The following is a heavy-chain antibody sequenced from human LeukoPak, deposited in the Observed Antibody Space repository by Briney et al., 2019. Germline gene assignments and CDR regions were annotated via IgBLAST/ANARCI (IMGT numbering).Heavy chain of an antibody. J-gene: IGHJ4*02. V-gene: IGHV3-23*01. Sequence: GESLRLSCAASGFTFSSYAMTWVRQAPGEGLEWVAVISGSDSATYYADSVKGRFTISRDNSKNTLYLQMDSLRADDTAIYYCAKSGRVTAIFSVLGDWGQGTLVTVSS. CDR2: ISGSDSAT. CDR3: AKSGRVTAIFSVLGD. D-gene: IGHD2-21*02. CDR1: GFTFSSYA.